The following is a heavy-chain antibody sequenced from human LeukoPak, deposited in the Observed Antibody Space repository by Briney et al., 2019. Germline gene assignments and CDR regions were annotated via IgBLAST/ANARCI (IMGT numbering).Heavy chain of an antibody. D-gene: IGHD2-2*02. Sequence: ASVKVSYKASRYTFTSYGISWVRQAPGQGLEWLGWISAYNGNTNYAQKLQGRVTMTTDTSTSTAYMELRSLRSDDTAVYYCARGYCSSTSCYKNWFDPWGQGTLVTVSS. J-gene: IGHJ5*02. V-gene: IGHV1-18*01. CDR3: ARGYCSSTSCYKNWFDP. CDR1: RYTFTSYG. CDR2: ISAYNGNT.